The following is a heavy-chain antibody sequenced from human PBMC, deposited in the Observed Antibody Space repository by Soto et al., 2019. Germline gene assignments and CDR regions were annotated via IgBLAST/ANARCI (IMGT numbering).Heavy chain of an antibody. CDR1: GFTFSRYW. D-gene: IGHD2-15*01. J-gene: IGHJ6*02. CDR3: VGFCSGDTCYASMDYGTDV. CDR2: INSDGSRT. V-gene: IGHV3-74*01. Sequence: GGSLRLSCAASGFTFSRYWMHWVRQAPGKGLLWVSRINSDGSRTGYADSVKGRFTVSRDNAKNTLYLQMNSLGAEDTAVYYCVGFCSGDTCYASMDYGTDVWGQGTTVTVSS.